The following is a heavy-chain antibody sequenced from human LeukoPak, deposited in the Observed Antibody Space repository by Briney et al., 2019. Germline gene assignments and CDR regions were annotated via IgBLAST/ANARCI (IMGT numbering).Heavy chain of an antibody. Sequence: GGSLRLSCAASGFTFSDYYMSWIRQAPGKGLEWVSYISSSGSTIYYADSVKGRFTISRGNAKNSLYLQVNSLRTEDTAVYYCARDTSSGENWFDPWGQGTLVTVPS. CDR3: ARDTSSGENWFDP. CDR1: GFTFSDYY. CDR2: ISSSGSTI. V-gene: IGHV3-11*01. J-gene: IGHJ5*02. D-gene: IGHD3-10*01.